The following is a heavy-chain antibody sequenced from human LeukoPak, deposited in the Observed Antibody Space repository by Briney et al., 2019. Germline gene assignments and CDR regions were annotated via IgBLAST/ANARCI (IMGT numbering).Heavy chain of an antibody. J-gene: IGHJ3*02. CDR1: GFNFNNYV. CDR2: ISLDGRKK. CDR3: ARGAEKILSFGEYPSDAFDI. Sequence: AGGSLRLSCAASGFNFNNYVMHWVRQAPGKGLEWVTEISLDGRKKTYVDSVKGRFTISRDSPKNTVYLQMDSLRAEDTAVYYCARGAEKILSFGEYPSDAFDIWGQGTMVSVTS. D-gene: IGHD3-10*01. V-gene: IGHV3-30*03.